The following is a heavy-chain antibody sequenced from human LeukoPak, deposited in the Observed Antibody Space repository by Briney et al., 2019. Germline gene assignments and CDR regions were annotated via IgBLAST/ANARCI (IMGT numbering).Heavy chain of an antibody. D-gene: IGHD3-22*01. CDR1: GYTFTSYD. CDR2: MNPNSGNT. V-gene: IGHV1-8*01. J-gene: IGHJ4*02. Sequence: ASVKVSCKASGYTFTSYDINWVRQATGQGLEWMGWMNPNSGNTGYAQKFQGRVTMTRNTSISTAYMELSSLRSEDTAVYYCAREVPAAYYYDSSGYLTYWGQGTLVTVSS. CDR3: AREVPAAYYYDSSGYLTY.